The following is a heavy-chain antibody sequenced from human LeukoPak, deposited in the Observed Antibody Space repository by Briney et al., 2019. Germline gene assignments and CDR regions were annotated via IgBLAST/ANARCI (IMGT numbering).Heavy chain of an antibody. Sequence: PSETLSLTCTVSGASISSSPYYWGWIRQPPGKGLEWIGSIDNSGTTHYNPSLKSRVIITADISKNQFSLELNSVTAADTAVYYCARLYRDGSYYYYYMDVWGKGTTVTVS. J-gene: IGHJ6*03. CDR3: ARLYRDGSYYYYYMDV. CDR2: IDNSGTT. V-gene: IGHV4-39*01. CDR1: GASISSSPYY. D-gene: IGHD2-2*02.